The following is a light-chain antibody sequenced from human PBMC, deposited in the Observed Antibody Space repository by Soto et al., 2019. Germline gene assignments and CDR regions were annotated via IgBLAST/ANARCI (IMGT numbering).Light chain of an antibody. CDR2: GAS. CDR1: QSVSSD. V-gene: IGKV3-15*01. Sequence: ILMTQSPATLSVSPGDRVTLSCRASQSVSSDLAWYQQRPGQAPRLLIYGASTRATGIPARFSGTGSGTEFTLTISSLQSEDFAIYYCQQYNIWPPYTFGQGTKVDI. J-gene: IGKJ2*01. CDR3: QQYNIWPPYT.